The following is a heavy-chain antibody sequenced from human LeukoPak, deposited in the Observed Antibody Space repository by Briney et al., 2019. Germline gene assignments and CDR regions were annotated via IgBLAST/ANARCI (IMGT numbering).Heavy chain of an antibody. CDR2: IKSKTDGGTT. CDR3: AKDRVDGSGSQFDS. J-gene: IGHJ4*02. V-gene: IGHV3-15*01. CDR1: GFTFSNAW. Sequence: GGSLRLSCAASGFTFSNAWMSWVRQAPGKGLEWVGRIKSKTDGGTTDYAAPVKGRFTISKDNAMDTLFLQMNSLRADDTAVYYCAKDRVDGSGSQFDSWGQGSLVTVSS. D-gene: IGHD3-10*01.